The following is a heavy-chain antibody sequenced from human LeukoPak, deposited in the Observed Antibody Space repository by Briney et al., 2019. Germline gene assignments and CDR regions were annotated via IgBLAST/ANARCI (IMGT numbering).Heavy chain of an antibody. CDR2: INPNSGDT. Sequence: ASVKVSCKASGYTFTDYYIHWVRQAPGQGLEWMGWINPNSGDTYSAPQFQGRVTMTRDTSISTASMELSWLSSDDTAVYYCATGVATAFTYWGQGTLVTVSS. J-gene: IGHJ4*02. CDR1: GYTFTDYY. D-gene: IGHD5-18*01. V-gene: IGHV1-2*02. CDR3: ATGVATAFTY.